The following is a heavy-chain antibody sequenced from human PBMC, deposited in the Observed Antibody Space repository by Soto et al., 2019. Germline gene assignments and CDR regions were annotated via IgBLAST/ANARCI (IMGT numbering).Heavy chain of an antibody. D-gene: IGHD6-19*01. CDR3: ARVISSREEYFDY. J-gene: IGHJ4*02. V-gene: IGHV4-4*02. CDR1: GDSISDTKW. CDR2: IYHSGST. Sequence: QVQLQESGPGLVKPSGTLSLTCAVSGDSISDTKWWSWVRLPPGKGLEWIGEIYHSGSTNYNPSLKSRVSMSVDKAKNQFSRNLTSVTAADTAVYYCARVISSREEYFDYWGQGTLVTVSP.